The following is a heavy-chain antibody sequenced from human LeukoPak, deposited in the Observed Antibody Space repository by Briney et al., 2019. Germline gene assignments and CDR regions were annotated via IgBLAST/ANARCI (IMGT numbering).Heavy chain of an antibody. V-gene: IGHV4-39*01. D-gene: IGHD5-18*01. J-gene: IGHJ4*02. CDR3: ARRPLQPCPYCDY. Sequence: SGTLSLTCTVSGGSISSSGHYWGWLRQPPGKGLEWIASIYYSGSTYYTPSLKSRVTISIDTSKNPFSLKLSSLTAADTAVYYCARRPLQPCPYCDYWGQGTLVTVSS. CDR1: GGSISSSGHY. CDR2: IYYSGST.